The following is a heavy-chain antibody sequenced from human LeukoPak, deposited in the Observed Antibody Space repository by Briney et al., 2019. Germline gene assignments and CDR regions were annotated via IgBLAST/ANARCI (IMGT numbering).Heavy chain of an antibody. J-gene: IGHJ6*03. D-gene: IGHD3-10*01. V-gene: IGHV3-23*01. CDR1: GFTVSSNY. CDR3: AKNLRDSGNYYYYMDV. CDR2: ISGSGFTP. Sequence: GGSLRLSCAASGFTVSSNYMSWVRQAPGKGLEWVSSISGSGFTPFYADSVRGRFTISRDNSKNTLYLQMNSLRAEDTAIYYCAKNLRDSGNYYYYMDVWGKGTTVTVSS.